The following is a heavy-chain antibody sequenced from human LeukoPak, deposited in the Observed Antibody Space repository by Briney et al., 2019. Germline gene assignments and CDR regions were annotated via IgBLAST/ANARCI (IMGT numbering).Heavy chain of an antibody. CDR2: ISSSGSTI. D-gene: IGHD3-16*01. Sequence: PGGSLRLSCAASGFTFSDYYMSWIRQAPGKGLEWVSYISSSGSTIYYADSVKGRFTISRDNAMNSLYLQMNSLRAEDTAVYYCARDLGDYYYYYMDVWGKGTTVTVSS. V-gene: IGHV3-11*04. CDR3: ARDLGDYYYYYMDV. CDR1: GFTFSDYY. J-gene: IGHJ6*03.